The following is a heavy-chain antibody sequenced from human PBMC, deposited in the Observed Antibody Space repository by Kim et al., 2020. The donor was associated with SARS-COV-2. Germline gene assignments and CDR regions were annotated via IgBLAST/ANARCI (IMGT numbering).Heavy chain of an antibody. D-gene: IGHD2-15*01. CDR1: GFTITTFA. V-gene: IGHV3-23*01. Sequence: GGSLRLSCAASGFTITTFAMNWVRQSPGKGLEWVSILSPNGANMFYADSVKGRFSLSRDTSKNTVHLHMTNLRPDDTARYYCTTDRGSTRWYEFDSWC. CDR2: LSPNGANM. J-gene: IGHJ4*01. CDR3: TTDRGSTRWYEFDS.